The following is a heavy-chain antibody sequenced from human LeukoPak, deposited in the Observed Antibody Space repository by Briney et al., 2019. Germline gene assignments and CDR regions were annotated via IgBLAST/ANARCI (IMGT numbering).Heavy chain of an antibody. J-gene: IGHJ4*02. Sequence: PSETLSLTCTVSGGSISSGDYYRSWTRQPPGKGLEWIGYIYYSGSTYYNPSLKSRVTISVDTSKNQFSLKLSSVTAADTAVYYGARDAWVASRAGGYVIWGQGTLVTASS. CDR3: ARDAWVASRAGGYVI. V-gene: IGHV4-30-4*08. CDR1: GGSISSGDYY. CDR2: IYYSGST. D-gene: IGHD5-12*01.